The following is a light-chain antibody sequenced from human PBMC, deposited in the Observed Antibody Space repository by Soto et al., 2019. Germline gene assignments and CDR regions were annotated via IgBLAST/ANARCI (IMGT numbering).Light chain of an antibody. CDR2: NAI. CDR1: QSVGNNF. Sequence: IVLTQSPGTLSLSPGERATLSCRASQSVGNNFLGWYQQKPGQAPRLLIYNAISRATGIPDRFTGSGSGTDFTLTISRLEPEDFAVYYCHQYAYSPQTFGQGTRLEIE. V-gene: IGKV3-20*01. J-gene: IGKJ5*01. CDR3: HQYAYSPQT.